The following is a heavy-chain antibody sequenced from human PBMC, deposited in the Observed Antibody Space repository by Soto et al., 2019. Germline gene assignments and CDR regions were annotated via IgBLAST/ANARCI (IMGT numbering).Heavy chain of an antibody. V-gene: IGHV3-64D*06. CDR1: GFTFSRYW. Sequence: PGGSLRLSCAASGFTFSRYWMDWVRQAPGKGLEYVSVISSNGGSTYYADSVKGRFTISRDNSKNTLYLQMSSLRAEDTAVYYCVKILQYSYGLPHCGQRTLVTVSS. CDR2: ISSNGGST. D-gene: IGHD5-18*01. J-gene: IGHJ4*02. CDR3: VKILQYSYGLPH.